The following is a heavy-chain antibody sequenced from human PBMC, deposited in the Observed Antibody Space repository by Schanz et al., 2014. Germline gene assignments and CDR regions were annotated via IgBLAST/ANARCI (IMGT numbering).Heavy chain of an antibody. CDR1: GGTFSSYT. Sequence: QVQLVHSGAEVKKPGPSVKVSCKASGGTFSSYTISWMRQAPGQGLEWMGKIIPVLNIATYAQRFQGRVSITADTSTNTAYMELSSLTSEDTAVHYCARGRGFYDYWGQGTLVTVSS. J-gene: IGHJ4*02. CDR2: IIPVLNIA. V-gene: IGHV1-69*02. D-gene: IGHD3-10*01. CDR3: ARGRGFYDY.